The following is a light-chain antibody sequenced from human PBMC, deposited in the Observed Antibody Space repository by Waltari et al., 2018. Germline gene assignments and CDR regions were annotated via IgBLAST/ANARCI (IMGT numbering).Light chain of an antibody. CDR1: SSNIGSNY. Sequence: QSVLTQPPSASGTPGQRVTISCSGSSSNIGSNYGHWYQQLPGTAPKLLIYRSNRRPSGVPDRFSGSKAGTSASLAVSGLRSEDEADYYFATGDDRLSGPGVFGGGTKLTVL. J-gene: IGLJ3*02. CDR2: RSN. CDR3: ATGDDRLSGPGV. V-gene: IGLV1-47*01.